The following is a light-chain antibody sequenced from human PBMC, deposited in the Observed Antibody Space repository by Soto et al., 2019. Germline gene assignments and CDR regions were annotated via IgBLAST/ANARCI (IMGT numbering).Light chain of an antibody. V-gene: IGKV3-15*01. J-gene: IGKJ4*01. CDR2: AAS. CDR3: QQYNNWPFLT. CDR1: QSVSNN. Sequence: ESVLTHAPGTLSLCPVEISPLSCRAIQSVSNNYLAWYQQKPGQAPRLLIYAASTRATGIPARFSGSGSGTEFTVTISSLQSEDFAVYYCQQYNNWPFLTFGGGTKVDIK.